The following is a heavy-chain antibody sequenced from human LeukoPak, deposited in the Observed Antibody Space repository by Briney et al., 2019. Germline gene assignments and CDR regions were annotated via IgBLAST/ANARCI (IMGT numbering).Heavy chain of an antibody. CDR2: INPNSGGT. V-gene: IGHV1-2*02. CDR3: ARDGWYCSSTSCYPRNYYYYYYMDV. J-gene: IGHJ6*03. Sequence: ASVKVSCKASGYTFTGYYMHWVRQAPGQGLEWMGWINPNSGGTNYAQKFQGRVTMTRDTSISTAYTELSRLRSDDTAVYYCARDGWYCSSTSCYPRNYYYYYYMDVWGKGTTVTVSS. D-gene: IGHD2-2*01. CDR1: GYTFTGYY.